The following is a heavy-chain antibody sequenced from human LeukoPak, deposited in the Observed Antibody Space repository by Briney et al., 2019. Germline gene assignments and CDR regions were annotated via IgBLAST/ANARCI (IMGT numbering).Heavy chain of an antibody. CDR1: GFTFSSYG. CDR2: ISYDGSNK. CDR3: AKGGVVVAASILDY. V-gene: IGHV3-30*18. J-gene: IGHJ4*02. D-gene: IGHD2-15*01. Sequence: PGGSLRLSCAASGFTFSSYGMHWVHQAPGKGLEWVAVISYDGSNKYYADSVKGRFTISRDNSKNTLYLQMNSLRAEDTAVYYCAKGGVVVAASILDYWGQGTLVTVSP.